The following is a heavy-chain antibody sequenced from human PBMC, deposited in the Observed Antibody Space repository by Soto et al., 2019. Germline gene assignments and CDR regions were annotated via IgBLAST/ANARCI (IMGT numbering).Heavy chain of an antibody. CDR2: IYYSGRA. V-gene: IGHV4-39*01. J-gene: IGHJ5*02. CDR1: GGSISYSSSY. CDR3: ARHQEAVADYFNP. D-gene: IGHD6-19*01. Sequence: SETLSLTCTVSGGSISYSSSYWGWIRQPPGKRLEWIGTIYYSGRAYYNPSLKSRVTISVDTSKNQFSLKLTSVTAADTAVYFCARHQEAVADYFNPWGQGTRVTVSS.